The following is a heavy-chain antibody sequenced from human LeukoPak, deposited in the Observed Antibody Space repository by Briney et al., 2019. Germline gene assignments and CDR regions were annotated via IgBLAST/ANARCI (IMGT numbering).Heavy chain of an antibody. V-gene: IGHV1-18*01. Sequence: GASVKVSCKASGYTFTNYGIRWVRQAPRHGLEWMGWISGYNDNTNYAQKLQGRVTMTTDTSTSTAYMELSSLRSDDTAVYYCARDPFWSGYPSAFDIWGQGTMVTVSS. J-gene: IGHJ3*02. CDR1: GYTFTNYG. CDR3: ARDPFWSGYPSAFDI. D-gene: IGHD3-3*01. CDR2: ISGYNDNT.